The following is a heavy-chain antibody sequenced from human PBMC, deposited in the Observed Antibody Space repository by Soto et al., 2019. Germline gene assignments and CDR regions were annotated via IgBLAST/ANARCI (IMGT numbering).Heavy chain of an antibody. D-gene: IGHD2-2*01. CDR3: ARAAVYCISTSCYAKYYFDY. J-gene: IGHJ4*02. V-gene: IGHV1-18*01. Sequence: ASVKVSCKASGYTFTNYGITWVRQAPGQGLEWMGWISGYNGNTKYAQKFQGRVTITRDTSASTAYMELSSLRSEDTAVYYCARAAVYCISTSCYAKYYFDYWGQGTLVTVSS. CDR2: ISGYNGNT. CDR1: GYTFTNYG.